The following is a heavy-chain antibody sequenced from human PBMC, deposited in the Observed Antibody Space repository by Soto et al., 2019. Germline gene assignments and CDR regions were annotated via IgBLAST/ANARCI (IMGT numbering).Heavy chain of an antibody. Sequence: QVQLVESGGGVVQPGRSLRLSCAASGFIFSDYAMHWVRQAPGKGLEWVAVISYGGDNKYYADSVRGRFAISRDNLKNTLDLQMNSLNPEDTAMYHCAKARHSTSWYGLEADFWGQGPLVTVSS. J-gene: IGHJ4*02. D-gene: IGHD6-13*01. V-gene: IGHV3-30*09. CDR3: AKARHSTSWYGLEADF. CDR2: ISYGGDNK. CDR1: GFIFSDYA.